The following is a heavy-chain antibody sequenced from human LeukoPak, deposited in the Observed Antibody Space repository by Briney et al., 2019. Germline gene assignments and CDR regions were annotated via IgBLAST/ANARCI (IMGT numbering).Heavy chain of an antibody. D-gene: IGHD1-20*01. Sequence: PGGSLRLSCAASGFTLSTYAMHWVRQAPGKGLEWVAYISGTGFTTYYADSVKGRFTISSDSSKNTLFLQMNSLRAEDTAIYNCAKDGYNWIAFDDWGQGTLVTVSS. J-gene: IGHJ4*02. V-gene: IGHV3-23*01. CDR1: GFTLSTYA. CDR3: AKDGYNWIAFDD. CDR2: ISGTGFTT.